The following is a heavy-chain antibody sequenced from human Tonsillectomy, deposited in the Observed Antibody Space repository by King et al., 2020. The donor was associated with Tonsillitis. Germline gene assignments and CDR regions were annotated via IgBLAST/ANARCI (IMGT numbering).Heavy chain of an antibody. CDR3: AKDRFDIVATITYYYYGRDV. V-gene: IGHV3-30*02. J-gene: IGHJ6*02. CDR1: GFTFSSYG. Sequence: VQLVESGGGVVQPGGSLRLSCAASGFTFSSYGMHWVRQAPGKGLEWVAFIRYDGSNKYYADSVKGRFTISRDNSKNTLYLQMNSLRAEDTAVYYCAKDRFDIVATITYYYYGRDVWGQGTTVTVSS. D-gene: IGHD5-12*01. CDR2: IRYDGSNK.